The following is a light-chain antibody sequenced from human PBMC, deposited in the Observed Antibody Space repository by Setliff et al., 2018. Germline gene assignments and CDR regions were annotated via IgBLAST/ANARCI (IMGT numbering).Light chain of an antibody. J-gene: IGLJ1*01. CDR1: SSDVGGYNY. Sequence: QSVLTQPRSVSGSPGQSVTISCTGTSSDVGGYNYVSWYQHRPGKAPKLMIYDVSKRPSGVPDRFSGSKSGDTASLTISGLQPEDEADYYCSSYITSSTPPHVFGAGTKVTVL. CDR2: DVS. V-gene: IGLV2-11*01. CDR3: SSYITSSTPPHV.